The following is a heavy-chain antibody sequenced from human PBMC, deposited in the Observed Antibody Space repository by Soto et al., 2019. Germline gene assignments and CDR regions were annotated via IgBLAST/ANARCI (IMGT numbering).Heavy chain of an antibody. V-gene: IGHV5-10-1*01. CDR3: NRILGYGPESFSNDQENNAYLYAMEV. CDR2: IDPSDSYT. D-gene: IGHD3-10*01. Sequence: VESLKISCNGSGYSFSTYWINWVRQIPWKGLEWLGRIDPSDSYTDYGPSFQGHVTISADKSLSAAYLQWSSLKASDPDMYYCNRILGYGPESFSNDQENNAYLYAMEVWHNRTPVTVSA. J-gene: IGHJ6*04. CDR1: GYSFSTYW.